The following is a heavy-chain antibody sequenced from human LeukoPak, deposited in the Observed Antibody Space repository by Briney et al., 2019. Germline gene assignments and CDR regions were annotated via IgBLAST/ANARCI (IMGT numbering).Heavy chain of an antibody. Sequence: GGSLRLSCAASGFTFSSYSMNWVRQAPGKGLEWVSSISSSSSYIYYADSVKGRFTISRDNAKNSPYLQMNSLRAEDTAVYYCARAGLQKYYFDYWGQGTLVTVSS. CDR2: ISSSSSYI. CDR3: ARAGLQKYYFDY. V-gene: IGHV3-21*01. D-gene: IGHD3-10*01. CDR1: GFTFSSYS. J-gene: IGHJ4*02.